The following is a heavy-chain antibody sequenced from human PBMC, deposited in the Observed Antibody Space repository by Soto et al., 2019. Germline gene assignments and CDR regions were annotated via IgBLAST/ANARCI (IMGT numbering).Heavy chain of an antibody. CDR3: ARDDYGMDV. CDR2: IWFDGRDT. CDR1: GFSFSNYR. V-gene: IGHV3-33*01. J-gene: IGHJ6*02. Sequence: QVQLVESGGDVVQPGRSLRLSCAASGFSFSNYRMRWVRQAPGKGLEWVAVIWFDGRDTYYANSVKGRFTISRDNSKNTLYLQLSSLRAEDTALYYCARDDYGMDVWGQGTTVTVSS.